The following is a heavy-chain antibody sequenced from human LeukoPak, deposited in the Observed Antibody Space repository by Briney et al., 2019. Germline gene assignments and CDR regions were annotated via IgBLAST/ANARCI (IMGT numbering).Heavy chain of an antibody. D-gene: IGHD4-17*01. Sequence: KPSETLSLTCTVSGGSISSGGYYWSWIRQHPGKGLEWIGYIYYSGSTYYNPSLKSRVTISVDTSKNQFSLKLSSVTAADTAVYYCARVTDYGDYRGSYGMDVWGQGTTVTVSS. CDR3: ARVTDYGDYRGSYGMDV. CDR2: IYYSGST. V-gene: IGHV4-31*03. J-gene: IGHJ6*02. CDR1: GGSISSGGYY.